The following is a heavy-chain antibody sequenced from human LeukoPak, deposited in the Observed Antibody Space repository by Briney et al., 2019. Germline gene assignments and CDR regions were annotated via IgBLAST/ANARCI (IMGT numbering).Heavy chain of an antibody. J-gene: IGHJ4*02. CDR2: MYYDGST. D-gene: IGHD1-1*01. Sequence: SETLSLTCTVSGGSISSSSYYWGWIRQPPGKGLEWIGSMYYDGSTHYNPSLKSRVTISVDTSKNQFSLQLNSVTPEDTAVYYCARDGSHPGYFDYWGQGTLVTVSS. CDR3: ARDGSHPGYFDY. CDR1: GGSISSSSYY. V-gene: IGHV4-39*07.